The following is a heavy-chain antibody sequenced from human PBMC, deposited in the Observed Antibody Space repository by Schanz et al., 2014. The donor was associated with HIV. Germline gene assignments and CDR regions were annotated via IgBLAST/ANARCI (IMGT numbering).Heavy chain of an antibody. J-gene: IGHJ6*02. D-gene: IGHD1-26*01. CDR1: GGSVSSSNYY. CDR2: IYYSGST. Sequence: QVQLQESGPGLVKPSETLSLTCTVSGGSVSSSNYYWSWIRQPPGKGLEWIGYIYYSGSTNYNPSLKSRVIISVDTSKNQFSLKLSSVTAADTAVYYCARDRWGDYGMDVWGQGTTVTVSS. CDR3: ARDRWGDYGMDV. V-gene: IGHV4-61*01.